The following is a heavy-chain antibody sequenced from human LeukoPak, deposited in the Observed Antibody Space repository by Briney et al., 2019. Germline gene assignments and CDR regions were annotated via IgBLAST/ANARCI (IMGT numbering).Heavy chain of an antibody. CDR1: GFTFSSYS. CDR2: ISSSSSYI. D-gene: IGHD3-22*01. J-gene: IGHJ6*02. CDR3: ARCLYYYDSSGYPYYYGMDV. Sequence: GGSLRLSCAASGFTFSSYSMNWVRQAPGKGLEWVSSISSSSSYIYYADSVKGRFTISRDNAKNSLYLRMNSLRAEDTAVYYCARCLYYYDSSGYPYYYGMDVWGQGTTVTVSS. V-gene: IGHV3-21*01.